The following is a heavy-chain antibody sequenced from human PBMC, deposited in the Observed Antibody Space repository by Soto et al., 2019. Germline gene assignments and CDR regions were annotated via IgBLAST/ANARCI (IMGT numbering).Heavy chain of an antibody. Sequence: GGSLRLSCAASGFTFSSYGMHWVRQAPGKGLEWVAVIWYDGSNKYYADSVKGRFTISRDNSKNTLYLQMNSLRAEDTAVYYCARDIHDSRPPDAFDIWGQGTMVTVSS. V-gene: IGHV3-33*01. J-gene: IGHJ3*02. D-gene: IGHD3-22*01. CDR3: ARDIHDSRPPDAFDI. CDR1: GFTFSSYG. CDR2: IWYDGSNK.